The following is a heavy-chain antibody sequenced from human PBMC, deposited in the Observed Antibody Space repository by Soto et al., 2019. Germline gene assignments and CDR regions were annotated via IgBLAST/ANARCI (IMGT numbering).Heavy chain of an antibody. CDR2: IYYSGST. V-gene: IGHV4-39*01. CDR3: AGTGDYYYYYMDA. Sequence: SETLSLTCTVSGGSISSSSYYRGWIRQPPGKGLEWIGSIYYSGSTYYNPSLKSRVTISVDTSKNQFSLKLSSVTAADTAVYYCAGTGDYYYYYMDAWGKGTTVTVSS. CDR1: GGSISSSSYY. D-gene: IGHD1-1*01. J-gene: IGHJ6*03.